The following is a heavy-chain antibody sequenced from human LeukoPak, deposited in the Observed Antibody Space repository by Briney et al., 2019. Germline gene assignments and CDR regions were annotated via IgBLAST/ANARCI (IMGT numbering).Heavy chain of an antibody. Sequence: PGGSLRLSCAASGFTFSSYSMNWVRQAPGKGLEWVSSISSSSSYIYYADSVKGRFTISRDNAKNSLYLQMNSLRAEDTAVYYCARFLQLWSPYFDYWGQGTLVTVSS. CDR1: GFTFSSYS. V-gene: IGHV3-21*01. CDR2: ISSSSSYI. J-gene: IGHJ4*02. CDR3: ARFLQLWSPYFDY. D-gene: IGHD5-18*01.